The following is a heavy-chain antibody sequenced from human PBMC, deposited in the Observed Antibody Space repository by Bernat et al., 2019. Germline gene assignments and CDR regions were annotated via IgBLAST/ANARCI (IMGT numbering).Heavy chain of an antibody. J-gene: IGHJ4*02. CDR2: IYSGGST. Sequence: ELQVVETGGGLIQPGRSLRLSCAASGFTVSSNYMSWVRQAPGKGLEWVSVIYSGGSTYYADSVKGRFTISRDNSKNTLYLQMNSLRAEDTAVYYCARVLLVVYAWIDHWGQGTLVTVSS. CDR3: ARVLLVVYAWIDH. V-gene: IGHV3-53*05. CDR1: GFTVSSNY. D-gene: IGHD2-8*02.